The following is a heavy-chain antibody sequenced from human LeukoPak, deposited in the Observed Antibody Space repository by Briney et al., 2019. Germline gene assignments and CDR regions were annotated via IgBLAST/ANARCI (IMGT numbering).Heavy chain of an antibody. Sequence: PSETLSLTCAVYGGSFSGYYWNWIRQPPGKGLEWIGEINHSGSTNYNPSLKSRVTISVDTSKNQFSLKLSSVTAADTAVYFCARGLDANDWSDTFDIWGQGTMVTVSS. D-gene: IGHD3/OR15-3a*01. CDR3: ARGLDANDWSDTFDI. CDR1: GGSFSGYY. V-gene: IGHV4-34*01. J-gene: IGHJ3*02. CDR2: INHSGST.